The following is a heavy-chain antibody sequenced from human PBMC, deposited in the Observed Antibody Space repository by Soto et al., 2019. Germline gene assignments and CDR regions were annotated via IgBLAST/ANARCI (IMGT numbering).Heavy chain of an antibody. CDR2: ISYDGSNK. V-gene: IGHV3-30*18. CDR3: AKGTSRVVAPTDMDV. D-gene: IGHD2-15*01. CDR1: GFTFSSYG. J-gene: IGHJ6*03. Sequence: GGSLRLSCAASGFTFSSYGMHWVRQAPGKGLEWVAVISYDGSNKYYADSVKGRFTISRDNSKNTLYLQMNSLRAEDTAVYYCAKGTSRVVAPTDMDVWGKGTTVTVSS.